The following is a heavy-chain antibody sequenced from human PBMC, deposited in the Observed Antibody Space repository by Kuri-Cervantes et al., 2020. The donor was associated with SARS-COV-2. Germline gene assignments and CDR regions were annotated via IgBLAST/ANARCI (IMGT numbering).Heavy chain of an antibody. V-gene: IGHV1-69*10. CDR3: ARENGGNGPPYGMDV. CDR2: IIPIFGIA. D-gene: IGHD4-23*01. CDR1: GYTFSTYD. Sequence: SVKVSCKASGYTFSTYDISWVRQAPGQGLEWMGGIIPIFGIANYAQKFQGRVTITADKSTSTAYMELSSLRSEDTAVYYCARENGGNGPPYGMDVWGQGNTVTVAS. J-gene: IGHJ6*02.